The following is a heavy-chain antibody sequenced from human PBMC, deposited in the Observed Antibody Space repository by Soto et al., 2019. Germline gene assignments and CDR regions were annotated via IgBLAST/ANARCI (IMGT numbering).Heavy chain of an antibody. CDR3: ARDGRHGSSDWSSLYYFDY. V-gene: IGHV3-33*01. J-gene: IGHJ4*02. CDR2: IWYDGSNK. D-gene: IGHD6-19*01. Sequence: GGSLRLSCAASGFTFSSYGMHWVRQAPGKGLEWVAVIWYDGSNKYYADSVKGRFTISRDNSKNTLYLQMNSLRAEDTAVYYCARDGRHGSSDWSSLYYFDYWGQGTLVTVSS. CDR1: GFTFSSYG.